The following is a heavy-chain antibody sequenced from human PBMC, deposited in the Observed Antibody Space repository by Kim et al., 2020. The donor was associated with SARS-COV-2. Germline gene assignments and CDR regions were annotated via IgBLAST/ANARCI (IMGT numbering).Heavy chain of an antibody. Sequence: GGSLRLSCAASGFTFSSYGMHWVRQAPGKGLEWVAVISYDGSNKYYADSVKGRFTISRDNSKNTLYLQMNSLRAEDTAVYYCARDDSYYYGSGPDYYYY. D-gene: IGHD3-10*01. CDR3: ARDDSYYYGSGPDYYYY. J-gene: IGHJ6*01. V-gene: IGHV3-33*05. CDR2: ISYDGSNK. CDR1: GFTFSSYG.